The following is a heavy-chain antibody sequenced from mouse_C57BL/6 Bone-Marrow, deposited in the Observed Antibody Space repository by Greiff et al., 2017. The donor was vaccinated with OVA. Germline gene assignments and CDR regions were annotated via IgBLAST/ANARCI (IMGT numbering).Heavy chain of an antibody. Sequence: QVQLQQPGAELVKPGASVKMSCKASGYTFTSYWITWVKQRPGPGLEWIGDIYPGSGSTNYNEKFKSKATLTVDTSSSTAYMQLSSLTSEDSAVYYCARREWLRREAWFAYWGQGTLVTVSA. CDR1: GYTFTSYW. J-gene: IGHJ3*01. CDR2: IYPGSGST. D-gene: IGHD2-2*01. V-gene: IGHV1-55*01. CDR3: ARREWLRREAWFAY.